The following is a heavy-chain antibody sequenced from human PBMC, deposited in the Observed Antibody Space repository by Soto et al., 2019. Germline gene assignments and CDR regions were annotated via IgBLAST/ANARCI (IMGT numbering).Heavy chain of an antibody. CDR1: GFTFSSYS. Sequence: PGGSLRLSCAASGFTFSSYSMNWVRQAPGKGLEWVSYISSSSSTIYYADSVKGRFTISRDDAKNSLYLQMNSLRAEDTAVYYCARKLYYYYYMDVWGKGTTVTVSS. J-gene: IGHJ6*03. CDR2: ISSSSSTI. CDR3: ARKLYYYYYMDV. V-gene: IGHV3-48*01.